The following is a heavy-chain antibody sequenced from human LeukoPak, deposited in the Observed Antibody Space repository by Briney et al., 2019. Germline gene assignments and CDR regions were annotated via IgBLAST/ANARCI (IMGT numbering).Heavy chain of an antibody. D-gene: IGHD3-10*01. CDR2: IYHSGST. V-gene: IGHV4-4*02. CDR3: AKSNGYGLIDI. J-gene: IGHJ3*02. Sequence: SETLSLTCAVSGGSISSSNWWSWVRQPPGKGLEWIGEIYHSGSTNYNPSLKSRVTISVDTSRNQFSLKLNSVTAADTAVYYCAKSNGYGLIDIWGQGTMVTVSS. CDR1: GGSISSSNW.